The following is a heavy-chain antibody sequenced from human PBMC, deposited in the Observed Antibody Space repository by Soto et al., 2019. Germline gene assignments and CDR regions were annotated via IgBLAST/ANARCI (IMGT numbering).Heavy chain of an antibody. V-gene: IGHV1-18*01. CDR1: GYTFTTYG. CDR2: ISGYNGDI. J-gene: IGHJ5*02. D-gene: IGHD3-22*01. Sequence: QAQMVQSGAEVKKPGASVKVSCRTSGYTFTTYGVSWVRQAPGQGLEWMGWISGYNGDITYAERLQGRLTMTTDTSTSTAYMELRSPRPEDTAVYYCARDVGLLRLCSATSGYLAAWGQGTLVTVSS. CDR3: ARDVGLLRLCSATSGYLAA.